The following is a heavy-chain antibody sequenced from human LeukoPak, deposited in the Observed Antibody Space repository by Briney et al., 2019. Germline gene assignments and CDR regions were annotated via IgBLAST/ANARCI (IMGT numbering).Heavy chain of an antibody. Sequence: GRSLRLSCAASGFTFDDYAMHWVRQAPGKGLEWVSGISWNSGSIGYADSVKGRFTISRDNAKNSLYLQMNSLRAEDTALYYCAKDETISGVNYFYYWGQGTLVTVSS. D-gene: IGHD3-3*01. CDR2: ISWNSGSI. CDR1: GFTFDDYA. CDR3: AKDETISGVNYFYY. V-gene: IGHV3-9*01. J-gene: IGHJ4*02.